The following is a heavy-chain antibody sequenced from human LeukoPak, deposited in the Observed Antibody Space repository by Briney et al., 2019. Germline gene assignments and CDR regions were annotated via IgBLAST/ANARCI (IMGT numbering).Heavy chain of an antibody. V-gene: IGHV1-69*13. CDR1: RGTFSSYT. CDR3: ARVRYRLAETYIDY. J-gene: IGHJ4*02. CDR2: IIPIFGTA. Sequence: GASVKVSCKASRGTFSSYTISWVRQAPGQGLEWMGGIIPIFGTANYAQKFQGRVTITADESTSTAYMELSRLRSDDTAVYYCARVRYRLAETYIDYWGQGTLVTVSS. D-gene: IGHD3-16*01.